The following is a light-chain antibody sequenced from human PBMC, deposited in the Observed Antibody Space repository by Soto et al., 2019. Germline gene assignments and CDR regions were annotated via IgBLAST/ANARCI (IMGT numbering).Light chain of an antibody. Sequence: EIVMTQSPATLSVSPVERATLSCRASQSVSSNLAWYQKKPGQAPRLLIYGASTRATGIPARFSGSGSGTDFTLTISSLQSEDFAVYYCQQDTDWWTFGQGTRVELK. CDR2: GAS. CDR3: QQDTDWWT. J-gene: IGKJ1*01. CDR1: QSVSSN. V-gene: IGKV3-15*01.